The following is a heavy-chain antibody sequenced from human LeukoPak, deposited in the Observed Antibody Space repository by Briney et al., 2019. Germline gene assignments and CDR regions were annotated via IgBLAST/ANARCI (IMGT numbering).Heavy chain of an antibody. CDR3: ARGGIAARPFDY. V-gene: IGHV1-2*02. CDR2: VNPSSGDT. CDR1: GYTSTDYY. Sequence: ASVKASCKASGYTSTDYYIHWVRQAPGQGLEWMGWVNPSSGDTDYAQKFQVSVTVTRDTSISTAYMELTSLKSDDTAVYYCARGGIAARPFDYWGQGTLVTVSS. D-gene: IGHD6-6*01. J-gene: IGHJ4*02.